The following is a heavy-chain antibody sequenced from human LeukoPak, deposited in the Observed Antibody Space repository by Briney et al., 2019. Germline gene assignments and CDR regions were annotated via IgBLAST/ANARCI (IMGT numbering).Heavy chain of an antibody. CDR1: GFTFSSYD. J-gene: IGHJ3*02. CDR2: IGTAGDT. CDR3: ARGGDGSGSYDRALEWIDI. Sequence: GGSLRLSCAASGFTFSSYDMHWVRQATGKGLEWVSAIGTAGDTYYPGSVKGRFTISRENAKNSLYPQMNSLRAGDTAVYYCARGGDGSGSYDRALEWIDIWGQGTMVTVSS. D-gene: IGHD3-10*01. V-gene: IGHV3-13*01.